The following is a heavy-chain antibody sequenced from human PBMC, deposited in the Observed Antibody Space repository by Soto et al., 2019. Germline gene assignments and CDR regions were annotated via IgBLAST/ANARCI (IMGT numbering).Heavy chain of an antibody. CDR2: IIPILGIA. Sequence: QVQLVQSGAEVKKPGSSVKVSCKASGGTFSSYTISWVRQAPGQGLEWMGGIIPILGIANYAQKFQGRVTITADKSTSTAYMELSSLRSEDTAVYYCARVRGNYDILTGYGAFDIWGQGTMVTVSS. V-gene: IGHV1-69*02. CDR3: ARVRGNYDILTGYGAFDI. CDR1: GGTFSSYT. D-gene: IGHD3-9*01. J-gene: IGHJ3*02.